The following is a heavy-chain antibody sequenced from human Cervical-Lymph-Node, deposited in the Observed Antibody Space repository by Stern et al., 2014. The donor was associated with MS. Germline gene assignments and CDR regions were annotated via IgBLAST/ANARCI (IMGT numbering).Heavy chain of an antibody. D-gene: IGHD6-13*01. CDR2: TTPLFGTA. V-gene: IGHV1-69*15. J-gene: IGHJ4*02. CDR3: ARHQAGIAAD. Sequence: DQLVESGAEVKKPGSSVKVSCKASGDTFSSLDIGWVRQAPGQGAEWLGRTTPLFGTANYAQNFQGRVTFSADDSTSTTYMELSSLRSEDTAVYYCARHQAGIAADWGQGTLVTVSS. CDR1: GDTFSSLD.